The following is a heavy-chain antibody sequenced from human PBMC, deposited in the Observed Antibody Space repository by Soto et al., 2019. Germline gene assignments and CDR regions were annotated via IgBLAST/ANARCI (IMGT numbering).Heavy chain of an antibody. V-gene: IGHV3-73*02. CDR3: ARLWSEREPNFDY. Sequence: EVQLVESGGGLVQPGGSLKLSCAASGYTFSDSAMHWVRQASGKGLEWVGRIRTKANSYATVYAASVKGRFTISRDDSKNTAYLQMNSLKTEDTAVYYCARLWSEREPNFDYWGQGTLSPSPQ. D-gene: IGHD1-26*01. CDR1: GYTFSDSA. J-gene: IGHJ4*02. CDR2: IRTKANSYAT.